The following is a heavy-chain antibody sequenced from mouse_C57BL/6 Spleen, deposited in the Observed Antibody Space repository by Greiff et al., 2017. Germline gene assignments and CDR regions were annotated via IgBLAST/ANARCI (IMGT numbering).Heavy chain of an antibody. V-gene: IGHV3-8*01. Sequence: DVMLVESGPGLAKPSQTLSLTCSVTGYSIPSDYWNWIRKFPGNKLEYMGYISYSGSTYYNPSLKSRISITRDTSKNQYYLQLNSVTTEDTATYYCARFRSGYGFDYWGQGTTLTVSS. CDR3: ARFRSGYGFDY. CDR1: GYSIPSDY. D-gene: IGHD3-2*02. J-gene: IGHJ2*01. CDR2: ISYSGST.